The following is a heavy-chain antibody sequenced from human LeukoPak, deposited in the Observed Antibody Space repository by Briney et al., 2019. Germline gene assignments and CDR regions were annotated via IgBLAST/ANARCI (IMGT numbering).Heavy chain of an antibody. Sequence: ASVKVSCKASGYTFTGYYMHWVRQAPGQGLEWMGWINPNSGGTNYAQKFQGRVTMTRDTSISTAYMELSRLRSDDTAVYYCAREGFYCSGGSCYSSWFDPWGQGTLVTVSS. CDR3: AREGFYCSGGSCYSSWFDP. CDR2: INPNSGGT. J-gene: IGHJ5*02. V-gene: IGHV1-2*02. CDR1: GYTFTGYY. D-gene: IGHD2-15*01.